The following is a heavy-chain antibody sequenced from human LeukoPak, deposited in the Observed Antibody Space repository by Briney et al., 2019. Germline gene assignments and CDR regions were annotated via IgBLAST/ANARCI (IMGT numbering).Heavy chain of an antibody. Sequence: GGSLRLSCAASGFTFSSYEMNWVRQAPGKGLEWVSYISSSGSTIYYADSVKGRFTISRDNAKNSLFLQMNNLRAEDTAVYYCARDTSSYGHPFYYYYYYMDVWGKGTTVTVSS. D-gene: IGHD2-2*01. V-gene: IGHV3-48*03. CDR1: GFTFSSYE. J-gene: IGHJ6*03. CDR3: ARDTSSYGHPFYYYYYYMDV. CDR2: ISSSGSTI.